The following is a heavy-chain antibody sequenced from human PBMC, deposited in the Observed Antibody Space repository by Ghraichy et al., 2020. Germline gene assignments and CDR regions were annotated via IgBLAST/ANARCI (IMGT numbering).Heavy chain of an antibody. CDR2: IRSRPYGGTT. CDR1: GFTFGDYA. CDR3: TRDLFAPHYYYYYRDV. D-gene: IGHD2-21*01. Sequence: QTLSLTCTASGFTFGDYAMSWVRQAPGKGLEWVGFIRSRPYGGTTEYAASVKGRFTISRDDSKSIAYLQMKSLRTEDTAVYYCTRDLFAPHYYYYYRDVWGKGTTVTVSS. V-gene: IGHV3-49*04. J-gene: IGHJ6*03.